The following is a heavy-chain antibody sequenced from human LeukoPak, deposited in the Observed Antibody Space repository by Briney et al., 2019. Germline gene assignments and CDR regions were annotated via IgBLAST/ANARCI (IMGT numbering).Heavy chain of an antibody. CDR1: GGSFSGYY. CDR2: MNPSGST. Sequence: SETLSLTYAVYGGSFSGYYWTWIRQTPEKGLEWIGEMNPSGSTNYNPSLKSRVTISVDTSKNQFSLELSSVTAADTAVYYCARGRQDVTMIVVVMTAVSYYLDVRGKGTTVTVS. J-gene: IGHJ6*03. CDR3: ARGRQDVTMIVVVMTAVSYYLDV. V-gene: IGHV4-34*01. D-gene: IGHD3-22*01.